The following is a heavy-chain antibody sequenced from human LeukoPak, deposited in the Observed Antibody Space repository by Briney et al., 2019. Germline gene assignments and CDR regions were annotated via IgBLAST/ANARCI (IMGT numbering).Heavy chain of an antibody. Sequence: GGSLRLSCAASGFTFSSYGMHWVRQAPGKGLEWVAVISYDGSNKYYADSVKGRFTISRDNAKNSLYLQMNSLRAEDTAVYYCARGFGGSGSYYIFYYYYGMDVWGQGTTVTVSS. V-gene: IGHV3-30*03. CDR3: ARGFGGSGSYYIFYYYYGMDV. D-gene: IGHD3-10*01. CDR2: ISYDGSNK. CDR1: GFTFSSYG. J-gene: IGHJ6*02.